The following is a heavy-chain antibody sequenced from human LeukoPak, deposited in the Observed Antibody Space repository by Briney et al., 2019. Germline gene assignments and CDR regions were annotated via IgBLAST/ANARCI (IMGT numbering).Heavy chain of an antibody. Sequence: ASVTVSCKASGYTFTSYGIRWVRQAPGQGLEWMGWISAYNGNTNYAQKLQGRVTMTTDTSTSTAYMELRSLRSDDTAVYYCARDYTSSSSSGYWGQGTLVTVSS. CDR2: ISAYNGNT. CDR3: ARDYTSSSSSGY. D-gene: IGHD6-6*01. CDR1: GYTFTSYG. V-gene: IGHV1-18*01. J-gene: IGHJ4*02.